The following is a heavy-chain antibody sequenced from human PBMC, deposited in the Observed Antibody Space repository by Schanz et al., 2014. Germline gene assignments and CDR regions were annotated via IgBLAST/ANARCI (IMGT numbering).Heavy chain of an antibody. CDR1: GFTFSSHW. V-gene: IGHV3-74*02. CDR2: INSVGSNT. CDR3: ARKMKLGVYGGKGHDSLDI. Sequence: EEQLVESGGGLVQPGGSLRLSCAASGFTFSSHWMHWVRQDPGKGLVWVARINSVGSNTDYADSVTGRFTISRDNAKNTLYLQMNTLRAEDTAVYYCARKMKLGVYGGKGHDSLDIWGQGTMVTGSS. J-gene: IGHJ3*02. D-gene: IGHD4-17*01.